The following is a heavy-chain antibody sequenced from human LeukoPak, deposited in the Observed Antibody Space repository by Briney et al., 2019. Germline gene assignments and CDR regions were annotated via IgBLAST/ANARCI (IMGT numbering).Heavy chain of an antibody. V-gene: IGHV1-46*01. J-gene: IGHJ6*02. CDR2: INPSGGST. Sequence: ASVKVSCKASGGTFSSYAISWVRQAPGQGLEWMGIINPSGGSTSYAQKFQGRVTMTGDTSTSTVYMELRSLRAEDTAVYYCARDVTITFYYYYGMDVWGQGTTVTVSS. CDR3: ARDVTITFYYYYGMDV. D-gene: IGHD3-10*01. CDR1: GGTFSSYA.